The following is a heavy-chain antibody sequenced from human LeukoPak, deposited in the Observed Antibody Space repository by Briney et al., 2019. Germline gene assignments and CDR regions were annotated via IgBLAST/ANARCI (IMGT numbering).Heavy chain of an antibody. V-gene: IGHV3-33*08. CDR3: ARDTPLYYGMDV. CDR1: GFTFSSYW. Sequence: PGGSLRLSCAASGFTFSSYWMSWVRQAPGKGLEWVAVIWYDGSNKYYADSVKGRFTISRDNSKNTLYLQMNSLRAEDTAVYYCARDTPLYYGMDVWGQGTTVTVSS. J-gene: IGHJ6*02. CDR2: IWYDGSNK.